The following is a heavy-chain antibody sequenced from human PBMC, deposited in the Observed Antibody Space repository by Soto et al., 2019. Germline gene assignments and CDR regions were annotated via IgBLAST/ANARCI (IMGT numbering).Heavy chain of an antibody. Sequence: PGGSLRLSCAASGFTFSSYWTHWVRQAPGKGLEWVAGIWYDGSNTYFADSVKGRFTISRDNSKNTLYLQMNSLRAEDTAVYYWARDPNHDYPDAFDIWGQGTMGTVSS. CDR3: ARDPNHDYPDAFDI. V-gene: IGHV3-33*08. CDR1: GFTFSSYW. D-gene: IGHD4-17*01. J-gene: IGHJ3*02. CDR2: IWYDGSNT.